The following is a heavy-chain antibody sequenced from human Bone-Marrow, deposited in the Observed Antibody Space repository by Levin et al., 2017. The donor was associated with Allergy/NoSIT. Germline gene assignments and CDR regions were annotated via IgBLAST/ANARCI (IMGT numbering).Heavy chain of an antibody. D-gene: IGHD6-6*01. J-gene: IGHJ5*02. CDR2: VFYTGKT. CDR1: GGSISSDGHS. V-gene: IGHV4-30-2*01. CDR3: ARAIASRTYFDL. Sequence: LRLSCTVSGGSISSDGHSWNWIRQPPGKGLEWIGYVFYTGKTYYNPSLRSRFALSLDRSKDQFSLTLSSVTAADTAVYYCARAIASRTYFDLWGQGTLVTVSS.